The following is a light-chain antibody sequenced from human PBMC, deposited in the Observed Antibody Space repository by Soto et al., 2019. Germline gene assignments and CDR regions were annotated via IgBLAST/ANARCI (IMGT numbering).Light chain of an antibody. Sequence: QSVLTQPPSVSGAPGQRVTISCTGSSSNIGAGYDVHWYQQLPGTAPKLLIYINSNRPSGVPDLFSGSKSGTSASLAITGLQAEDEADYYCQSYDSNLSGSRVVFGGGTKVTVL. V-gene: IGLV1-40*01. CDR1: SSNIGAGYD. CDR2: INS. CDR3: QSYDSNLSGSRVV. J-gene: IGLJ2*01.